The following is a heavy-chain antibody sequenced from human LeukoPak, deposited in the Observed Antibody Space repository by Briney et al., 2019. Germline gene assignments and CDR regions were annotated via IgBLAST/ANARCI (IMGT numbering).Heavy chain of an antibody. J-gene: IGHJ4*02. Sequence: PGRSLRLSCAASGFTFSSYGMHWVRQAPGKGLEWVAVISYDGSNKYYADSVKGRFTISRDNSKNTLYLQMNSLRAEDTAVYYCVKVVVGYSYGVEADYWGQGTLVTVSS. V-gene: IGHV3-30*18. D-gene: IGHD5-18*01. CDR1: GFTFSSYG. CDR3: VKVVVGYSYGVEADY. CDR2: ISYDGSNK.